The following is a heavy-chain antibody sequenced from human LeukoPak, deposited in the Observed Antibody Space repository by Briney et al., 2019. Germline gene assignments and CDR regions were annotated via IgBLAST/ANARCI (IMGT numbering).Heavy chain of an antibody. CDR2: IYASGST. V-gene: IGHV4-39*01. CDR1: GGPIWIIYYQ. CDR3: ARHYGP. Sequence: SETLSLTCTVSGGPIWIIYYQWGWTRQPAGKALEVIVSIYASGSTYDDPSLKSRVTIAVDTSKNQFTLKLNPGTAAVTAVYYCARHYGPWGQRTLVTVSS. J-gene: IGHJ5*02. D-gene: IGHD3-10*01.